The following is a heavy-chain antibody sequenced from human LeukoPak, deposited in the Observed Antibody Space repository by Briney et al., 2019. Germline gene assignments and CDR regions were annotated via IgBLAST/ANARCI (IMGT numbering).Heavy chain of an antibody. CDR1: GFTFINYG. J-gene: IGHJ4*02. D-gene: IGHD4-17*01. V-gene: IGHV3-30*18. CDR3: ANYGDYQYFDY. CDR2: ISYDGTNK. Sequence: GGSLRLSCAASGFTFINYGMHWVRQAPGKGLEWVAVISYDGTNKYYADSVKGRFTISRDNSKNTLYLQMNSLKTDDTAVYYCANYGDYQYFDYWGQGTPATVSS.